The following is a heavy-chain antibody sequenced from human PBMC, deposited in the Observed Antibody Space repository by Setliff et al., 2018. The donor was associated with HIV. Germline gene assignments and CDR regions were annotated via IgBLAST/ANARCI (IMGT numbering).Heavy chain of an antibody. CDR1: GGNFRSYG. Sequence: SVKVSCKASGGNFRSYGISWVRQAPGQGLEWMGGIIPMSGVPKYAQKFQGRVTITADKSTSTAYMELSSLRSEDTAVYYCARGTPRYSSSWPTIDSWGQGTLVTVSS. CDR3: ARGTPRYSSSWPTIDS. J-gene: IGHJ4*02. D-gene: IGHD6-13*01. CDR2: IIPMSGVP. V-gene: IGHV1-69*10.